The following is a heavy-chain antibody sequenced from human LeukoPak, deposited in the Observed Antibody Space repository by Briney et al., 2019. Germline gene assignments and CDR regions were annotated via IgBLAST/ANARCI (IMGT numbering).Heavy chain of an antibody. J-gene: IGHJ4*02. CDR1: GYAFTGYY. CDR2: INPNSGGT. CDR3: ARGSLWFGDHIRHPYFDY. D-gene: IGHD3-10*01. V-gene: IGHV1-2*02. Sequence: GASVKVSCKASGYAFTGYYMHWVRQAPGQGLEWMGWINPNSGGTNYTQKFQGRVTMTRDTSISTAYMELSRLRSDDTAVYYCARGSLWFGDHIRHPYFDYWGQGTLVTVSS.